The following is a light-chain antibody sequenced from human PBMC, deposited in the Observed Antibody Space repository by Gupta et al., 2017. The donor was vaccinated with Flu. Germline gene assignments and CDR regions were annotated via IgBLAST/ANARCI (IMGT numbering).Light chain of an antibody. CDR3: QQLNSFPFT. V-gene: IGKV1-9*01. CDR1: QDFGSD. CDR2: TAS. J-gene: IGKJ4*01. Sequence: DIQLTQSPSFLSAAVGDRVTITCRASQDFGSDLAWYQQKPGKAPKLLIYTASILESGVPSRFSGSKSGTEFTLTVSSLQPEDFAGYYCQQLNSFPFTFGGGTKVEIK.